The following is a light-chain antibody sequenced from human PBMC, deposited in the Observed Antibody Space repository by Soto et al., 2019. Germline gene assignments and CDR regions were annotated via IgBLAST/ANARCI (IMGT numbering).Light chain of an antibody. Sequence: QSVLTQPPSVSAAPGQKVTISCSGSSSNIGNNYVSWYQQLPGTAPKLLIYDNNKRPSGIPDRFSDSKSGTSATLAITGLQTGDEADYYCGTWDSSSTYVFGTGTKVTVL. V-gene: IGLV1-51*01. J-gene: IGLJ1*01. CDR3: GTWDSSSTYV. CDR1: SSNIGNNY. CDR2: DNN.